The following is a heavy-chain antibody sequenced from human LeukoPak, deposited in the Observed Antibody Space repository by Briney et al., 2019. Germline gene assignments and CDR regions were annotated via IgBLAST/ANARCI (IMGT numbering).Heavy chain of an antibody. J-gene: IGHJ4*02. D-gene: IGHD2-21*02. CDR1: GGSISSSSYY. CDR2: IYYSGST. V-gene: IGHV4-39*01. Sequence: SETLSLTCTVSGGSISSSSYYWGWIRQPPGKGLEWIGSIYYSGSTYYNPSLKSRVTISVDTSKNQFSLKLSPVTAADTAVYYCARGGSGDPHFDYWGQGTLVTVSS. CDR3: ARGGSGDPHFDY.